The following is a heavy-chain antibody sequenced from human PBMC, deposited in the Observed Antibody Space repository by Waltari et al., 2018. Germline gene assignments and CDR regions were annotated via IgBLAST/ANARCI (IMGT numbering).Heavy chain of an antibody. CDR2: INAGNGNT. CDR1: GYTFTSYA. J-gene: IGHJ5*02. D-gene: IGHD3-10*01. Sequence: QVQLVQSGAEVKKPGASVKVSCKASGYTFTSYAMHWVRQAPGQRLEWMGWINAGNGNTKYSQKFQGRVTITRDTSASTAYMELSSLRSEDTAVYYCAGDHGDSRWVDPWGQGTLVTVSS. V-gene: IGHV1-3*01. CDR3: AGDHGDSRWVDP.